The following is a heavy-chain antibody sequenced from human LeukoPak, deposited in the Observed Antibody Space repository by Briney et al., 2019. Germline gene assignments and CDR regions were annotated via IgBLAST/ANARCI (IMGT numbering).Heavy chain of an antibody. J-gene: IGHJ4*02. CDR1: GFAFSSYS. D-gene: IGHD3-9*01. V-gene: IGHV3-21*01. Sequence: GGSLRLSCAASGFAFSSYSMNWVRQAPGKGLEWGSSISSSSSYIYYADSVKGRFTISRDNAKNSLYLQMNSLRAEDTAVYYCARDAYDRVFDYWGQGTLVTVSS. CDR2: ISSSSSYI. CDR3: ARDAYDRVFDY.